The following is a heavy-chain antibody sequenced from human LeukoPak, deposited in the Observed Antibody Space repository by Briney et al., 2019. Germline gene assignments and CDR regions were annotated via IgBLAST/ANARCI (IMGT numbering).Heavy chain of an antibody. CDR1: GYTLTELS. CDR3: ATETHGDYSFDY. D-gene: IGHD4-17*01. CDR2: FDPEDGET. J-gene: IGHJ4*02. V-gene: IGHV1-24*01. Sequence: ASVKVSCKVSGYTLTELSMHWVRQAPAKGLEWMGGFDPEDGETIYAQKFQGRVTMTEDTSTDTAYMELSSLRSEDTAVYYCATETHGDYSFDYWGQGTLVTVSS.